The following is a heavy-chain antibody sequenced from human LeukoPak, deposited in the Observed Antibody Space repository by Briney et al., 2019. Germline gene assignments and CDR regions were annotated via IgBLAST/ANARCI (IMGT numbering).Heavy chain of an antibody. D-gene: IGHD6-19*01. CDR2: INSDGSST. CDR1: GFTFSRNW. Sequence: GGSLIPSCAASGFTFSRNWMHWVRQAPGKGLVWVSRINSDGSSTNYADSVRGRFTISRDNAKNTLHLQMNSLRAEDTAVYYCVRDLGIAVAPGYWGQGTLVTVSS. V-gene: IGHV3-74*01. CDR3: VRDLGIAVAPGY. J-gene: IGHJ4*02.